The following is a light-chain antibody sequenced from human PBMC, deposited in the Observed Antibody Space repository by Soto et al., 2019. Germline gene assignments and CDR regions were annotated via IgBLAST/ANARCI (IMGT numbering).Light chain of an antibody. V-gene: IGLV2-11*01. J-gene: IGLJ1*01. Sequence: QSALTQPASVSGSPGQSIAISCTGTRSDVGAYNYVSWYQQHPGKAPKLMIYDVSKRPSGVPDRFSGSKSGNTASLTISGLQAEDEADYYCCSYAGSYAYVFGTGTQLTVL. CDR1: RSDVGAYNY. CDR3: CSYAGSYAYV. CDR2: DVS.